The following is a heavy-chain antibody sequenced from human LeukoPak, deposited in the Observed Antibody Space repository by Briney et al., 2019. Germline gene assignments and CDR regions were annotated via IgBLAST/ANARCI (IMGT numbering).Heavy chain of an antibody. CDR2: ISNSGSTI. CDR1: GFTFSSYE. D-gene: IGHD3-10*01. J-gene: IGHJ6*02. V-gene: IGHV3-48*03. Sequence: GGSLRLSCAASGFTFSSYEMNWVRQAPGKGLEWVSYISNSGSTIYYADSVKGRFAISRDNAKNSLYLQMNSLGAEDTAVYYCARVKGYYGSRSGMDVWGQGTTVTVSS. CDR3: ARVKGYYGSRSGMDV.